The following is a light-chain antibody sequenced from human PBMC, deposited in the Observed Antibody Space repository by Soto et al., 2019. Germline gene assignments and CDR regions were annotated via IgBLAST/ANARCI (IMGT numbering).Light chain of an antibody. CDR1: QSVSSN. Sequence: EIGITQSRSTLSLGLVERVTLSCRASQSVSSNLAWYLQKHGQAPRHRIYCASSSATGRPERFSGSVSGTGFTITISSIEHADYAVYYCQQYGSSYPWTFGQGTKVDIK. J-gene: IGKJ1*01. V-gene: IGKV3-20*01. CDR2: CAS. CDR3: QQYGSSYPWT.